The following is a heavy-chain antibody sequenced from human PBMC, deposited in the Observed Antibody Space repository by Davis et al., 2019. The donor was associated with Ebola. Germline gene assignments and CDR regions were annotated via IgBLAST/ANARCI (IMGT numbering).Heavy chain of an antibody. V-gene: IGHV1-69*06. CDR2: IIPIFGTA. J-gene: IGHJ4*02. D-gene: IGHD2-2*01. CDR3: ARLYCSSTSCHFDY. Sequence: SVKVSCKASGYTFTSYGISWVRQAPGQGLEWMGGIIPIFGTANYAQKFQGRVTITADKSTSTAYMELSSLRSEDTAVYYCARLYCSSTSCHFDYWGQGTLVTVSS. CDR1: GYTFTSYG.